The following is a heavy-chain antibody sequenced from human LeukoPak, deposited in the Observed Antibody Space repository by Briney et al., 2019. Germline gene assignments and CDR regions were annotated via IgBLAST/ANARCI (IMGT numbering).Heavy chain of an antibody. CDR3: ARGAYRTYYYGSGSALGGMDV. CDR2: INHSGST. J-gene: IGHJ6*04. CDR1: GGSFSGYY. Sequence: SETLSLTCAVYGGSFSGYYWSWICQPPGKGLEWIGEINHSGSTNYNPSLKSRVTISVDTSKNQFSLKLSSVTAADTAVYYCARGAYRTYYYGSGSALGGMDVWGKGTTVTVSS. D-gene: IGHD3-10*01. V-gene: IGHV4-34*01.